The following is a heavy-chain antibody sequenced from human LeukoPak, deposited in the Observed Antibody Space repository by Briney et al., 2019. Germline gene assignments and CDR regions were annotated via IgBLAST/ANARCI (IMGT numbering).Heavy chain of an antibody. Sequence: PGVSLRLSCAACGFTFSSYSMSWVRQAPGKGLEWVSDISGNGCSTYYAESVKGRFTVSGDDYKHTLYRDMKSLRAEETAVYSCAKGSRWLLPQSFDFWGRGTLVTVSS. D-gene: IGHD2-21*01. J-gene: IGHJ4*02. CDR3: AKGSRWLLPQSFDF. CDR2: ISGNGCST. V-gene: IGHV3-23*01. CDR1: GFTFSSYS.